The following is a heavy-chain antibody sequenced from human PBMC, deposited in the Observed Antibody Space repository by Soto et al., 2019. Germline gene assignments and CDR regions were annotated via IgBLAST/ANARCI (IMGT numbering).Heavy chain of an antibody. Sequence: ASVKVSCKASGYTFTSYGISWVRQAPGQGLEWMGWISAYNGNTNYAQELQGRVTMTTDTSTSTAYMELRSLRSDDTAVYYCARDPGYYDSSGYYHFDYWGQGTLVTVSS. V-gene: IGHV1-18*01. CDR2: ISAYNGNT. D-gene: IGHD3-22*01. J-gene: IGHJ4*02. CDR1: GYTFTSYG. CDR3: ARDPGYYDSSGYYHFDY.